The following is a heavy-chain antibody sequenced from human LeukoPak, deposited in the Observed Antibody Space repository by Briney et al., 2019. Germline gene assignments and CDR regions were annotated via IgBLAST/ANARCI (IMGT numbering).Heavy chain of an antibody. D-gene: IGHD3-22*01. CDR3: ARGRDYYDSSGYYETPFDY. CDR2: ISAYNGNT. Sequence: ASVKVSCKASGYTFTSYGISWVRQAPGQGLEWMGWISAYNGNTNYAQKLQGRVTMTTDTSTSTAYMELRSLGSDDTAVYYCARGRDYYDSSGYYETPFDYWGQGTLVTVSS. J-gene: IGHJ4*02. CDR1: GYTFTSYG. V-gene: IGHV1-18*01.